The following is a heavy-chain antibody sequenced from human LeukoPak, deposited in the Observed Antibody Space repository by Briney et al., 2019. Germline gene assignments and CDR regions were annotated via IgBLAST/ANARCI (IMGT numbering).Heavy chain of an antibody. Sequence: PGGSLRLSCADSGFTVSSNYMRWVRQAPGKGLEWVSVIYSGGSTYYADSVKGRFTISRDNSKNTLYLQMNSLRAEDTAVYYCAREAELYYGSGSYYNVNYYGMDVRGQGTTVTVSS. V-gene: IGHV3-53*01. D-gene: IGHD3-10*01. CDR1: GFTVSSNY. J-gene: IGHJ6*02. CDR2: IYSGGST. CDR3: AREAELYYGSGSYYNVNYYGMDV.